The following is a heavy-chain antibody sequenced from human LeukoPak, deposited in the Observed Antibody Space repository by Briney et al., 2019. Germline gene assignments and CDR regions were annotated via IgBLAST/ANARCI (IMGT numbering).Heavy chain of an antibody. CDR2: IDPNSGDT. D-gene: IGHD6-19*01. V-gene: IGHV1-2*06. CDR1: DYTFTAYY. CDR3: ATSVAVAGSFDY. J-gene: IGHJ4*02. Sequence: ASVKVSCKASDYTFTAYYIHWVRQAPGQGLEWMGQIDPNSGDTSYVQKFQGRVTMTRDTSISTAHMDLSGLISDDTAVYYCATSVAVAGSFDYWGQGTLVTVSS.